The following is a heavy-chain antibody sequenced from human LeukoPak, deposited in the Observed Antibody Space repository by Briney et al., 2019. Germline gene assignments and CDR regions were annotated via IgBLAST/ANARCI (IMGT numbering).Heavy chain of an antibody. CDR2: IDPSDSYT. D-gene: IGHD5-12*01. J-gene: IGHJ4*02. CDR1: GYSFTSYW. Sequence: GESLKISCKGSGYSFTSYWISWVRQMPGKGLEWMGKIDPSDSYTNYSPSFQGHVTISADKSISTAFLQWSRLKASDTAMYYCARQARVDIVPTTYFDYWGQGTLVTVSS. V-gene: IGHV5-10-1*01. CDR3: ARQARVDIVPTTYFDY.